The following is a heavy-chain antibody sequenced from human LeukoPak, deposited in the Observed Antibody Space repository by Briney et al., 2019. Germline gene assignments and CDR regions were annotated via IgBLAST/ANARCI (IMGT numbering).Heavy chain of an antibody. V-gene: IGHV4-59*08. CDR1: GGSISSYY. J-gene: IGHJ4*02. CDR2: IYYSGST. CDR3: ARRSYILTGYYLDY. D-gene: IGHD3-9*01. Sequence: SETLSLTCTVSGGSISSYYWSWIRQPPGKGLEWIGYIYYSGSTNYNPSLKSRVTISVDTSKNQFTLKLSSVTAADTAVYYCARRSYILTGYYLDYWGQGTLVTVSS.